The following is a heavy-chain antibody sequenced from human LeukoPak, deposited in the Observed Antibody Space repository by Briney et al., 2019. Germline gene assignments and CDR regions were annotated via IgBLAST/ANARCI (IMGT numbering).Heavy chain of an antibody. Sequence: GGSLRLSCAASGFTFDDYAMHWVRQAPGKGLEWVSLISWDGGSTYYADSVKGRFTISRDNAKNSLYLQMNSLRAEDTAVYYCARGSGGYYRRRTGAFDIWGQGTMVTVSS. CDR3: ARGSGGYYRRRTGAFDI. CDR2: ISWDGGST. D-gene: IGHD3-22*01. CDR1: GFTFDDYA. J-gene: IGHJ3*02. V-gene: IGHV3-43D*03.